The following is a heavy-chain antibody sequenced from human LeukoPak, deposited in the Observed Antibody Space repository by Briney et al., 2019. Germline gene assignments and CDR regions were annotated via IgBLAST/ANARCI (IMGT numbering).Heavy chain of an antibody. CDR3: AKAIGSSYYYYMDV. V-gene: IGHV3-9*01. J-gene: IGHJ6*03. Sequence: GGSLRLSCAASGFTFDDYAMHWVRQAPGKGLEWVSGISWNSGSIGYADSVKGRFTISRDNAKNSLYLQMNSLRAEDTALYYCAKAIGSSYYYYMDVWGKGTTVTVSS. CDR1: GFTFDDYA. CDR2: ISWNSGSI. D-gene: IGHD6-13*01.